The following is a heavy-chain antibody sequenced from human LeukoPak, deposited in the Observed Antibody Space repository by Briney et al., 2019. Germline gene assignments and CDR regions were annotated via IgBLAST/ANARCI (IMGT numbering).Heavy chain of an antibody. CDR2: FDPEDGET. D-gene: IGHD4-17*01. J-gene: IGHJ5*02. V-gene: IGHV1-24*01. Sequence: GASVKVSCKVSGYTLTELSMHWVRQAPGKGLEWMGGFDPEDGETIYAQKFQGRVTMTRDMSTSTVYMELSSLGSEDTAVYFCARDYGDYNWFDPWGQGTLVTVSS. CDR1: GYTLTELS. CDR3: ARDYGDYNWFDP.